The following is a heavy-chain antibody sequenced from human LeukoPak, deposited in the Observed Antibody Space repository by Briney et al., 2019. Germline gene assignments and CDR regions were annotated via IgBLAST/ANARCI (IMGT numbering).Heavy chain of an antibody. CDR1: GFTFYDYA. V-gene: IGHV3-9*01. J-gene: IGHJ3*02. Sequence: PGGSLRLSCAASGFTFYDYAMQWVRHAPGKGLEWVSGISWNSGSIDYADSVKGRFTIPRDNAKNSLYLQMNSLRAEDTALYYCVTMIVVAPGGAFDIWGQGTMVTVSS. CDR3: VTMIVVAPGGAFDI. CDR2: ISWNSGSI. D-gene: IGHD3-22*01.